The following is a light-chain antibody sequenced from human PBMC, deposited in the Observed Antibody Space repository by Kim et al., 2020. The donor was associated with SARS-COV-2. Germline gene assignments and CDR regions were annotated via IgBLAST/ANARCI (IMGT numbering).Light chain of an antibody. V-gene: IGLV2-14*04. Sequence: GQSITISCTGARSDVGGYNYVSWYQQPPGKAPKLMIYDVSKRPSGVSNRFSGCKSGNTASLTISRLQAEDEADYYCSSYTSNSTLVFGGGTQLTVL. J-gene: IGLJ3*02. CDR3: SSYTSNSTLV. CDR2: DVS. CDR1: RSDVGGYNY.